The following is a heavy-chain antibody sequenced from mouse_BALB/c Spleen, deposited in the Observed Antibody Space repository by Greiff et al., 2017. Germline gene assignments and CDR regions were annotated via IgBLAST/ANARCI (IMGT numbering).Heavy chain of an antibody. CDR2: ISSGSSTI. J-gene: IGHJ2*01. V-gene: IGHV5-17*02. Sequence: VQLKESGGGLVQPGGSRKLSCAASGFTFSSFGMHWVRQAPEKGLEWVAYISSGSSTIYYADTVKGRFTISRDNPKNTLFLQMTSLRSEDTAMYYCASSPYGSSYYFDYWGQGTTLTVSS. D-gene: IGHD1-1*01. CDR3: ASSPYGSSYYFDY. CDR1: GFTFSSFG.